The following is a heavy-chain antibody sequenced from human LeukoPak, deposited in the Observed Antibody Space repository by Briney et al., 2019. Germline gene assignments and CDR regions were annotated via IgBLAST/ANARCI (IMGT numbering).Heavy chain of an antibody. CDR3: ARDLGSTVITDYFDY. Sequence: PGGSLRLSCAASGFTFSSYRMSWVRQAPGKGLEWVANIKQDGSEKHYVDSVKGRFTISRDNAKNSLYLQMNSLRAEDTAVYYCARDLGSTVITDYFDYWGQGTLVTVSS. J-gene: IGHJ4*02. D-gene: IGHD4-17*01. V-gene: IGHV3-7*01. CDR1: GFTFSSYR. CDR2: IKQDGSEK.